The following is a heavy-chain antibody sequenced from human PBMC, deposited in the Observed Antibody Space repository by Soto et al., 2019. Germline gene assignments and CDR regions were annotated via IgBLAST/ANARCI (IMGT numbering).Heavy chain of an antibody. V-gene: IGHV4-4*07. CDR2: IHTSGSP. J-gene: IGHJ4*02. Sequence: PSATLSLTCTVSGGSISSYYCSWIRQAAGKGLEWIGRIHTSGSPNYNPSLKSRVTMSADTSKNQFSLKLTSVTAADTAVYYCATGGTYFDYWGQGTLVTVSS. CDR3: ATGGTYFDY. CDR1: GGSISSYY.